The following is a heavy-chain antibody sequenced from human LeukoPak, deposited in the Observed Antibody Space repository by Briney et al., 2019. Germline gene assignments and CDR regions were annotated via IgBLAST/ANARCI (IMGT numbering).Heavy chain of an antibody. Sequence: EASVKVSCKASGYTFTGYYMHWVRQAPGQGLAWMGWINPNSGGTNYAQKFQGRVTMTRDTSISTAYMELSRLRSDDTAVYYCARSTAYSSGWGDYWGQGTLVTVSS. V-gene: IGHV1-2*02. CDR3: ARSTAYSSGWGDY. CDR2: INPNSGGT. J-gene: IGHJ4*02. D-gene: IGHD6-19*01. CDR1: GYTFTGYY.